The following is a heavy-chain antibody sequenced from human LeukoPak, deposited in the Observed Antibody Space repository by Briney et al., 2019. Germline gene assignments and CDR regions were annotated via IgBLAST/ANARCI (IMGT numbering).Heavy chain of an antibody. V-gene: IGHV5-51*01. J-gene: IGHJ1*01. CDR2: IFPGDSDT. Sequence: GESLRISRKASGYSFTKYWIGWVRQMPGKGLEWMAIIFPGDSDTRYSASFQGRVTISADTSITTAYLQWSSLTASDTAMYYCARQPSLDYGDNGHFQHWGQGTLVTVSS. CDR1: GYSFTKYW. D-gene: IGHD4-17*01. CDR3: ARQPSLDYGDNGHFQH.